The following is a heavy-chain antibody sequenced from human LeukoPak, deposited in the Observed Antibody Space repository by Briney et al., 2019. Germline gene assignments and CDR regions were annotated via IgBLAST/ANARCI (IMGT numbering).Heavy chain of an antibody. Sequence: GASVKLSCKASGYTFTSYGISWVRQSPGQGLEGMGWISAYNGKTNYAQKHQSRVTMTTDTSTSTAYMELRSLRSDDPAVYYCARDGGRFCSSTSCYPNWFPPWGQGPLVTVSS. D-gene: IGHD2-2*01. V-gene: IGHV1-18*01. J-gene: IGHJ5*02. CDR3: ARDGGRFCSSTSCYPNWFPP. CDR1: GYTFTSYG. CDR2: ISAYNGKT.